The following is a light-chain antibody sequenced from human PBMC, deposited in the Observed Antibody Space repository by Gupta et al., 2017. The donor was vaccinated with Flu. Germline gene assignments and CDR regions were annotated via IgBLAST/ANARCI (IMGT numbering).Light chain of an antibody. Sequence: VLTQSPGTLSLSPGERATLSCRDSQSVSSSYLTWYQQKPGQAPRLFIYGASSRATGIPDRFSGSGSGTAFTLTISSLEPEDFAVYYCQQYGSSHPFTFGPGTKVDIK. CDR3: QQYGSSHPFT. J-gene: IGKJ3*01. V-gene: IGKV3-20*01. CDR2: GAS. CDR1: QSVSSSY.